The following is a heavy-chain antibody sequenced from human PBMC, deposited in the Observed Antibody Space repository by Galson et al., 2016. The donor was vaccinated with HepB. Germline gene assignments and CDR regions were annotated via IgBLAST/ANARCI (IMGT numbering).Heavy chain of an antibody. D-gene: IGHD1-26*01. Sequence: ETLSLTCTVSGGSIVSSSYYWGWIRQPPGKGLDWIGNMFYSGSTYYNPSLKSRVTISVDTSRYQFSLQLTSVTAADTAVYYCARQSVGAFDYWGQGTLVTVSS. J-gene: IGHJ4*02. CDR1: GGSIVSSSYY. CDR3: ARQSVGAFDY. V-gene: IGHV4-39*01. CDR2: MFYSGST.